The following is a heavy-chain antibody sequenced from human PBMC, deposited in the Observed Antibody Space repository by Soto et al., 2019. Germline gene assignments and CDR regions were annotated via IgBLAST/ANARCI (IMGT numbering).Heavy chain of an antibody. V-gene: IGHV1-69*13. CDR3: ARDPDIAVAGTDY. CDR2: IIPIFGTA. Sequence: SVKVSCKASGGTFSSYAISWVRQAPGQGLEWMGGIIPIFGTANYAQKFQGRVTITADESTSTAYMELSSLRSEDTAVYYCARDPDIAVAGTDYWGQGTLVTVSS. D-gene: IGHD6-19*01. CDR1: GGTFSSYA. J-gene: IGHJ4*02.